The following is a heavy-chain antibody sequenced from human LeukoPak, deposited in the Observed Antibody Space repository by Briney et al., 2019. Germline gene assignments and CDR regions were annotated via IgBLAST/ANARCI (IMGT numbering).Heavy chain of an antibody. CDR1: GGSISSYY. V-gene: IGHV4-59*01. D-gene: IGHD4-23*01. CDR2: IYYSGST. Sequence: PSETLSLTCTVSGGSISSYYWSWIRQPPGKGLEWIGYIYYSGSTNFNPSIKSRVAMSVDTSKKQSSLKLSTLTAADTAVYYCARGGTAVIAPYAFDIWGQGTMVTVSS. J-gene: IGHJ3*02. CDR3: ARGGTAVIAPYAFDI.